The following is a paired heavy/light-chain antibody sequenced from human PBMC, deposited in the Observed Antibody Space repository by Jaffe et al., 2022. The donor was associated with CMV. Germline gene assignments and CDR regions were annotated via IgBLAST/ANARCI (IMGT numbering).Heavy chain of an antibody. Sequence: VQLLESGGDLVEPGGSLRLSCAASGFTFSNYAMNWVRQAPGKSLEWVSLIYRTGSTTFYADSVKGRFTISRDNSKNTLYLQMNSLRADDTAVYYCVKDMTPDGYNDLDYWGQGTPVIVSS. CDR3: VKDMTPDGYNDLDY. V-gene: IGHV3-23*05. CDR2: IYRTGSTT. J-gene: IGHJ4*02. CDR1: GFTFSNYA. D-gene: IGHD5-18*01.
Light chain of an antibody. J-gene: IGKJ5*01. V-gene: IGKV2-28*01. CDR1: QSLLRSNGYNY. Sequence: IVMTQSPLSLPVTPGEPASISCRSSQSLLRSNGYNYLDWYLQKPGKSPQLLIYLGSNRASGVPDRFSGSGSGTDFTLKISRVEAEDVGVYHCMQALQTPITFGQGTRLEIK. CDR3: MQALQTPIT. CDR2: LGS.